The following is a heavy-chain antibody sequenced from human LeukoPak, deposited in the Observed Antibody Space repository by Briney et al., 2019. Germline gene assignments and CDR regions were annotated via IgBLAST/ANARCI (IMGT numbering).Heavy chain of an antibody. CDR2: IYYSGST. V-gene: IGHV4-59*01. D-gene: IGHD2-2*01. Sequence: SETLSLTCTVSGGSISSYYWSWIRQPPGKGLEWIGYIYYSGSTNYNPSLKSRVTISVDTSKNQFSLKLSSVTAADTAVYYCARGLGCSSTRCYYNYYYMDVWGKGTTVTVSS. CDR3: ARGLGCSSTRCYYNYYYMDV. J-gene: IGHJ6*03. CDR1: GGSISSYY.